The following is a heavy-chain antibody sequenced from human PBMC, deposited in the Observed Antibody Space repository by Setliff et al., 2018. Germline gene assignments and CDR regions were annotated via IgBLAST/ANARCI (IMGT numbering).Heavy chain of an antibody. J-gene: IGHJ4*02. CDR3: ARGYCSGGSCADFDN. CDR1: GYSFTNYG. Sequence: ASVKVSCKASGYSFTNYGINWVRQAPGQGLEWMGWINTNTGFPTYAQGFTGRFVFSLDTSVSTAYLQISSVKAEDTAVYYCARGYCSGGSCADFDNWGQGTLVTVSS. V-gene: IGHV7-4-1*02. D-gene: IGHD2-15*01. CDR2: INTNTGFP.